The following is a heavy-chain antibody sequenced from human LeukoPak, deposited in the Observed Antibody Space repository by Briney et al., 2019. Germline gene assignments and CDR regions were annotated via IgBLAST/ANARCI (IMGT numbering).Heavy chain of an antibody. CDR2: ISAYNGNT. J-gene: IGHJ4*02. V-gene: IGHV1-18*01. Sequence: GASVKVSCKASGYTFTSYGISWVRQAPGQGLECMGWISAYNGNTNYAQKPQGRVTMTTDTSTTTAYMELRSLRSDDTAEYYGARDSRPVAGDDYWGQGTLVTVSS. CDR1: GYTFTSYG. CDR3: ARDSRPVAGDDY. D-gene: IGHD6-19*01.